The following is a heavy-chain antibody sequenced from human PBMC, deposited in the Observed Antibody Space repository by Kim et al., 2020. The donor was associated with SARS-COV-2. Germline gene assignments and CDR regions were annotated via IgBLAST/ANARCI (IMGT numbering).Heavy chain of an antibody. CDR2: IYYSGST. D-gene: IGHD4-4*01. CDR3: ARFIQDSNYPDYYYYGMDV. CDR1: GGSISSYY. J-gene: IGHJ6*02. V-gene: IGHV4-59*01. Sequence: SETLSLTCTVSGGSISSYYWSWIRQPPGKGLEWIGYIYYSGSTNYNPSLKSRVTISVDTSKNQFSLKLSSVTAADTAVYYCARFIQDSNYPDYYYYGMDVWGQGTTVTVSS.